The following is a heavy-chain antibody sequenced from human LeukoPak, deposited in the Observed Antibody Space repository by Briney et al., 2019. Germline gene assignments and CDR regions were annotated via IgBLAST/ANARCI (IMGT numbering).Heavy chain of an antibody. Sequence: GGSLRLSCAASGFTFSSYEMNWVRQAPGKGLEWVSYISSSGSTIYYADSVKGRFTISRDNAKNSLYLQMNSLRAEDTAVYYCARNRKMATWSWGQGTLVTVSS. V-gene: IGHV3-48*03. CDR1: GFTFSSYE. CDR3: ARNRKMATWS. CDR2: ISSSGSTI. D-gene: IGHD5-24*01. J-gene: IGHJ5*02.